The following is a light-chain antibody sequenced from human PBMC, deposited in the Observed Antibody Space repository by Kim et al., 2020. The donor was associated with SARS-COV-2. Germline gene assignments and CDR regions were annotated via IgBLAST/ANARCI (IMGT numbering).Light chain of an antibody. J-gene: IGLJ3*02. CDR1: NIGSKS. CDR3: QGWDSSSDHWV. CDR2: YDS. Sequence: SYELTQPPSVSVAPGKTARITCGGNNIGSKSVHWYQQKPGQAPVLVIYYDSDRPSGIPERFSGSNSGNTATLTISRVEAGDEADYYCQGWDSSSDHWV. V-gene: IGLV3-21*04.